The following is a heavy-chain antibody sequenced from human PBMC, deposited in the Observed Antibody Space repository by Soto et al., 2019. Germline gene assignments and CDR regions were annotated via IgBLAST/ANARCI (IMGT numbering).Heavy chain of an antibody. V-gene: IGHV3-15*01. CDR3: TTDLWRIAVVVGSTGYFNP. CDR2: IKSKSDGGTT. CDR1: GFTFSDAG. D-gene: IGHD2-15*01. J-gene: IGHJ5*02. Sequence: GSLTLPCAAYGFTFSDAGMSWVRQDPGKGLDWVGRIKSKSDGGTTEYAAPVRGRFTISRDDSNNTLYLQMNSLKTEDTAVYYCTTDLWRIAVVVGSTGYFNPWGQGTPVTVSS.